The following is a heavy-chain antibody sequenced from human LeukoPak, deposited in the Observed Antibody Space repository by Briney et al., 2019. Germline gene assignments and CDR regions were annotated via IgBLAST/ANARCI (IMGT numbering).Heavy chain of an antibody. J-gene: IGHJ4*02. CDR3: ATPMALDYGDYGGFDY. D-gene: IGHD4-17*01. V-gene: IGHV4-34*01. CDR1: GGSFSGYY. CDR2: INHSGST. Sequence: SETLSLTCAVYGGSFSGYYWSWIRQPPGQGLEWIGEINHSGSTNYNPSLKSRVTISVDTSKNQFTLKLSPVTAADTAVYYCATPMALDYGDYGGFDYWGQGTLVTVSS.